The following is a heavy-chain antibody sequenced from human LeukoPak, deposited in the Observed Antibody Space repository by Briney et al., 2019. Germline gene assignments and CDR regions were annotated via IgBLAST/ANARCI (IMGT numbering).Heavy chain of an antibody. CDR1: GFTFNNYW. CDR3: ARSPLSEFFDI. D-gene: IGHD3-10*01. Sequence: PGGSLKLSCAASGFTFNNYWMSWVRQAPGKGLEWVANINQDGSEKYYVDSVKGRFTISRDNARNSLYLQMNSLRAEDTAIYYCARSPLSEFFDIWGQGTMVTVSS. V-gene: IGHV3-7*01. CDR2: INQDGSEK. J-gene: IGHJ3*02.